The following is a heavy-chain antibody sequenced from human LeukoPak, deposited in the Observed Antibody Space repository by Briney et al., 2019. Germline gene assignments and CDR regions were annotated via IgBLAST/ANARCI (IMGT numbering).Heavy chain of an antibody. CDR2: IYYSGST. CDR1: GGSISGSY. V-gene: IGHV4-59*01. CDR3: ARGSGAFDD. J-gene: IGHJ4*02. Sequence: SETLSLTCTVSGGSISGSYWSWIRQPPGKGLEWIGYIYYSGSTNYNPSLKSRVTISVDTSKNQFSLKLNSVTAADTAVYNCARGSGAFDDWGQGTLVTVSS.